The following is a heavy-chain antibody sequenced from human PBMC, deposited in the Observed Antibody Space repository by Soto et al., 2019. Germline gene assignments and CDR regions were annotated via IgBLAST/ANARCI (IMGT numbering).Heavy chain of an antibody. CDR2: ITSDGDRT. D-gene: IGHD6-13*01. J-gene: IGHJ2*01. Sequence: GGSLRLSCSVSGFTFSNYAMHWVRQAPGKGLEYVSGITSDGDRTWHADSVKDRFTISRDNSKNTLNLQMNSLRADDTAMYFCVRGIPSQYSSTWLYWHFDLWGPGTLVTVSS. V-gene: IGHV3-64*04. CDR3: VRGIPSQYSSTWLYWHFDL. CDR1: GFTFSNYA.